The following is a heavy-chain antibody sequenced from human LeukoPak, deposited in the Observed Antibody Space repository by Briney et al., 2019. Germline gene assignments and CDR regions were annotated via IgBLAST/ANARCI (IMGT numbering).Heavy chain of an antibody. CDR3: ARDRSNRVFHSFDI. CDR2: IHYTSNT. Sequence: AETLSLTCAVSGGSISSNTYDWGWIRQPPGLGLEWIGSIHYTSNTYYNPSLKSRVTVSVETYKNQLSLKLTSVTASDTAVYYCARDRSNRVFHSFDIWGQGTMVAVSS. J-gene: IGHJ3*02. V-gene: IGHV4-39*02. CDR1: GGSISSNTYD. D-gene: IGHD3-10*01.